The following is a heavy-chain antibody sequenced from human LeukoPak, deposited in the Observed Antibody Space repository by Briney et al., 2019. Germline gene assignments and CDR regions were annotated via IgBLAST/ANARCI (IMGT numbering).Heavy chain of an antibody. J-gene: IGHJ6*02. CDR3: VKDLRGWQRKTYGMDV. Sequence: QPGRSLRLSRAAPGFSLSSHGIHSVRQGPGKGLGGGGGISYDGRNKYYADSVKGRFTISRDNSKNTLYLQMNSLRVEDTAVCYCVKDLRGWQRKTYGMDVWGQGTTVTVSS. D-gene: IGHD6-19*01. CDR2: ISYDGRNK. CDR1: GFSLSSHG. V-gene: IGHV3-30*18.